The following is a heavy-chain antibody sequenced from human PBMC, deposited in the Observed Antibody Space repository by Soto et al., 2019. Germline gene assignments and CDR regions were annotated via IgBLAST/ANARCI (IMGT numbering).Heavy chain of an antibody. V-gene: IGHV1-69*13. CDR1: GGTFRRNA. CDR2: IIPVFGTA. D-gene: IGHD3-10*01. J-gene: IGHJ6*01. CDR3: ARDGIINIWPYYFGMDV. Sequence: SVEVTCKAPGGTFRRNAISWVRQAPGQGLEWMGGIIPVFGTANYAQKLQGRVTITADESTSTAYMELSSIRSEDTAFYYFARDGIINIWPYYFGMDVWVQGSTVTVSS.